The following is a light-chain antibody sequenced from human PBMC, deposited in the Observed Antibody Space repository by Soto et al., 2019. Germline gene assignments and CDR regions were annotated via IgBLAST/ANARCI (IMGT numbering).Light chain of an antibody. J-gene: IGKJ1*01. Sequence: EVVLTQSPATLSLSPGERATLSCRASQSVRRDLAWYQQKPGQAPRLLIFGASIRATGIPDRFSGSGSRTDFTLTISGLEPEDFAVYYCQQYGSSPSTFGQGTKVDI. CDR2: GAS. CDR3: QQYGSSPST. V-gene: IGKV3-20*01. CDR1: QSVRRD.